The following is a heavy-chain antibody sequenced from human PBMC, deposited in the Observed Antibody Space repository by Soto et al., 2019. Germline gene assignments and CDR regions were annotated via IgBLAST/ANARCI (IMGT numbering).Heavy chain of an antibody. CDR2: ISYDGSNK. V-gene: IGHV3-30*18. D-gene: IGHD2-2*01. Sequence: PGGSLRLSCAASGFTLSSYVMHWVRQAPGKGLEWVAVISYDGSNKYYADSVKGRFTISRDNSKNTLYLQMNSLRAEDTAVYYCAKDLFPAATMYYYCYGMDVWGQGTTVTVSS. CDR1: GFTLSSYV. CDR3: AKDLFPAATMYYYCYGMDV. J-gene: IGHJ6*02.